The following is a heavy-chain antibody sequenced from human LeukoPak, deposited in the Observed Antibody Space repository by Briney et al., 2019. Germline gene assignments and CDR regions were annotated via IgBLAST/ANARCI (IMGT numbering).Heavy chain of an antibody. V-gene: IGHV2-70*12. CDR2: IDWDDDK. CDR3: AHRRFHYDILTGYYRGAFDI. Sequence: SGPTLVNPTQTLTLTCTFSGFSLSTSGMCVSWIRQPPGKALEWLARIDWDDDKYYSTSLKTRLTISKDTSKNQVVLTMTNMDPVDTATYYCAHRRFHYDILTGYYRGAFDIWGQGTMVTVSS. CDR1: GFSLSTSGMC. J-gene: IGHJ3*02. D-gene: IGHD3-9*01.